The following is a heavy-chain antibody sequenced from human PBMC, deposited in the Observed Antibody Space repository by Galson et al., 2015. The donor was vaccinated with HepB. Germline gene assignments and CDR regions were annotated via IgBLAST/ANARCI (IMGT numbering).Heavy chain of an antibody. Sequence: ETLSLTCTVSGGSISSSTYYWGWIRQPPGKGLEWIGSFYYRGNTYYNPSLKSRVTISVDTSKNQFSLKLSSVTAADTAVYYCARHVITRTIYGDFATHFGCLGQGTLVTVSS. V-gene: IGHV4-39*07. D-gene: IGHD4-17*01. J-gene: IGHJ4*02. CDR2: FYYRGNT. CDR1: GGSISSSTYY. CDR3: ARHVITRTIYGDFATHFGC.